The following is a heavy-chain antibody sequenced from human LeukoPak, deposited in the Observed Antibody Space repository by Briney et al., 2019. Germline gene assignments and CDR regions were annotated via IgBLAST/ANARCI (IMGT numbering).Heavy chain of an antibody. J-gene: IGHJ4*02. D-gene: IGHD3-10*01. CDR3: ARHKEGEARNPFDY. V-gene: IGHV4-59*08. CDR1: GGSISRYY. Sequence: SETLSLTCTVSGGSISRYYWSWIRQPPGKGLEWIGYIYYSGSTNYNPSLKSRVTTSVDTSKNHFSLKLSSVTAADTAVYYCARHKEGEARNPFDYWGQGTLVTVSS. CDR2: IYYSGST.